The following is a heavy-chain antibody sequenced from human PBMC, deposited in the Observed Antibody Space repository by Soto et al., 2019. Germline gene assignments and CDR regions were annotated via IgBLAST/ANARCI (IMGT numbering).Heavy chain of an antibody. CDR3: ALTSRWLRPNDYFDY. Sequence: QITLKESGPMLVKPTRTLTLTCAYSGFSLTASGMGVGWIRQPPGKALEWLAFIYWDDDKRYSPSLKSRLTITQDTSKNQVVLTLTNMDPVDTATYYGALTSRWLRPNDYFDYWGQGTQVTVSS. CDR2: IYWDDDK. D-gene: IGHD5-12*01. V-gene: IGHV2-5*02. J-gene: IGHJ4*02. CDR1: GFSLTASGMG.